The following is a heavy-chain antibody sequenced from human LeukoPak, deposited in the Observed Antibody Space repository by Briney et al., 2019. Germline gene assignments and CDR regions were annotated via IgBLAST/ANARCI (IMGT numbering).Heavy chain of an antibody. D-gene: IGHD6-6*01. CDR2: ISSSGSIM. V-gene: IGHV3-48*03. CDR3: SAQYSSSSVVDY. CDR1: GFSFSNYE. J-gene: IGHJ4*02. Sequence: PGGSLRLSCAASGFSFSNYEMNWVRQAPGKGLEWVSHISSSGSIMYSADAVKGRFTISRDNAKNSLYLQMNSLRAEDTATYYCSAQYSSSSVVDYWGQGTLVTVSS.